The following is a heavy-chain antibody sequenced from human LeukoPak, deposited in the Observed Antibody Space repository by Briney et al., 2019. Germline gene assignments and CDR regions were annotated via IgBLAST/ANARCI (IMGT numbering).Heavy chain of an antibody. CDR3: ARISYDSSGYYDY. V-gene: IGHV3-74*01. CDR1: GFSFSSYY. D-gene: IGHD3-22*01. Sequence: GRSLRLSCAASGFSFSSYYIHWVRQAPGKGLVWVSRIDRDGNITTYADSVKGRFTISRDNAKNTLYLQMNSLRAEDTAVYYCARISYDSSGYYDYWGQGTLVTVSS. CDR2: IDRDGNIT. J-gene: IGHJ4*02.